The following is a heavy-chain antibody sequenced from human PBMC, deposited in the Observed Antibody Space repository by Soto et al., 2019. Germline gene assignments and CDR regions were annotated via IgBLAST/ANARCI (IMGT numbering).Heavy chain of an antibody. D-gene: IGHD2-8*01. V-gene: IGHV4-59*08. CDR2: IYYSGST. CDR1: GGSISSYY. Sequence: SETLSLTCTVSGGSISSYYWSWIRQPPGKGLEWIGYIYYSGSTNYNPSLKSRVTISVDTSKNQFSLKLSSVTAADTAVYYCARHTPLRLFDPWGQGTLVTVS. CDR3: ARHTPLRLFDP. J-gene: IGHJ5*02.